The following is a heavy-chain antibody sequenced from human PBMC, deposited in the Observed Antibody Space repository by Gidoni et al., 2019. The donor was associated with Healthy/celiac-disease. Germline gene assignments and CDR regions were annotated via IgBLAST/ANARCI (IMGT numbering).Heavy chain of an antibody. CDR3: ATDRRVTTGRYYGMDV. CDR2: FDPEDGET. D-gene: IGHD4-4*01. Sequence: QVQLVQSGAAVTQLGAYVNVSCKVSAYPLTELSMHWVRQAPGKGLEWMGGFDPEDGETIYAQKFQGRVTMTEDTSTDTAYMELSSLRSEDTAVYYCATDRRVTTGRYYGMDVWGQGTTVTVSS. V-gene: IGHV1-24*01. J-gene: IGHJ6*02. CDR1: AYPLTELS.